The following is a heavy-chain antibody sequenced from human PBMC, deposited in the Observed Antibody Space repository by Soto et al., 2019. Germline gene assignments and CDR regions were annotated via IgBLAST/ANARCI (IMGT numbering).Heavy chain of an antibody. CDR1: GGSVSSGSFY. Sequence: PSETLSLTCTVSGGSVSSGSFYWSWIRQPPGKGLEWIGYIYYSGSTNYNPSLKSRVTISVDTSKNQFSLKLSSVTAADTAVYYCARGQDYYGSGSYYPFDYWGQGTLVTVSS. J-gene: IGHJ4*02. CDR2: IYYSGST. D-gene: IGHD3-10*01. V-gene: IGHV4-61*01. CDR3: ARGQDYYGSGSYYPFDY.